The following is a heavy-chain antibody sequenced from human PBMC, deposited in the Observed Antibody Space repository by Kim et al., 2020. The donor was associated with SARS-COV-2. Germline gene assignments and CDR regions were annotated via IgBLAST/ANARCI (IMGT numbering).Heavy chain of an antibody. J-gene: IGHJ4*02. V-gene: IGHV1-3*01. CDR2: INGGNGHT. D-gene: IGHD2-2*01. CDR3: ATDPRRTRGAY. CDR1: GYTFTTSV. Sequence: SVKVSCKASGYTFTTSVTHWVRQAPGQSREWMGLINGGNGHTEFSRKFRGRLSISSDASATTAYMELSSLTSEDTARYYCATDPRRTRGAYWGQGTL.